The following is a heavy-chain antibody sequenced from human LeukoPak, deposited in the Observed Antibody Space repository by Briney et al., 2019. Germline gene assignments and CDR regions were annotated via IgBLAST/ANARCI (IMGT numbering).Heavy chain of an antibody. CDR1: GFTFSNAW. CDR3: TTFGYDSSGYYYRPIDY. Sequence: GGSLRLSCAASGFTFSNAWMNWVRQAPGKGLEWVGRIKSKTDGGTTDYAAPVKGRFTISRDDSKNTLYLRMNSLKTEDTAVYYCTTFGYDSSGYYYRPIDYWGQGTLVTVSS. CDR2: IKSKTDGGTT. D-gene: IGHD3-22*01. J-gene: IGHJ4*02. V-gene: IGHV3-15*07.